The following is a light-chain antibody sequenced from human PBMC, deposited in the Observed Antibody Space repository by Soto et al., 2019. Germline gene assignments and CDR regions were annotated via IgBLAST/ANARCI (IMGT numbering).Light chain of an antibody. CDR3: MQALQTPLT. V-gene: IGKV2-28*01. J-gene: IGKJ2*01. CDR1: QSLLHSNGYNY. CDR2: LGS. Sequence: DIVMTQSPLSLPVTPGEPASISCRSSQSLLHSNGYNYLDWYLQKPGQSPQLLIYLGSNRASGVPDRFSGSGSCTDFTLKISRVEAEDVGVYYYMQALQTPLTFGQGTKLEIK.